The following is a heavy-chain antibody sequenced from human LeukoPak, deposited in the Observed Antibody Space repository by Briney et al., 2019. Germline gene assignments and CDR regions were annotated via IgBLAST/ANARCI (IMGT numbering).Heavy chain of an antibody. CDR3: ARVDTVMAYYFDL. V-gene: IGHV3-53*04. J-gene: IGHJ4*02. Sequence: GGSLRLSCAASGFTVSTNCMTWVRQAPGKGLEWVSAIYSGGTTYYADSVMGRFTISRHNSRNTLYPQMNSLRAEDTAVYYCARVDTVMAYYFDLWGQGTLVTVSS. D-gene: IGHD5-18*01. CDR1: GFTVSTNC. CDR2: IYSGGTT.